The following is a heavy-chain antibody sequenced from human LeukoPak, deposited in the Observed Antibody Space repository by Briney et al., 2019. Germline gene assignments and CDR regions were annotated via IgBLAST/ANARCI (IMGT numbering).Heavy chain of an antibody. Sequence: SVKVSCKASGYTFTSYGISWVRPAPGQVLESMGRIIPIPGVAKYAQKFQGRVTIHADKSTSKAYMELNSLRSECAAVYYCARDLSYCFPGDDYWGQGTLVTVCS. V-gene: IGHV1-69*04. D-gene: IGHD5-18*01. CDR3: ARDLSYCFPGDDY. CDR2: IIPIPGVA. J-gene: IGHJ4*02. CDR1: GYTFTSYG.